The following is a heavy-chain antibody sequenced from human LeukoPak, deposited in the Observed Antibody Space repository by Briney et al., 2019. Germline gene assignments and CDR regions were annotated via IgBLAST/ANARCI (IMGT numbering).Heavy chain of an antibody. CDR1: GFTFSSYG. Sequence: GGSLRLSCAAYGFTFSSYGMSWVRQAPGKGLEWVSTISGTGGSTYYADSVRGRFTISRDNSKNTLYLQMNSLRAEDTAVYYCAKRGAVTGTEDYWGQGTLVTVSS. V-gene: IGHV3-23*01. CDR2: ISGTGGST. CDR3: AKRGAVTGTEDY. D-gene: IGHD6-19*01. J-gene: IGHJ4*02.